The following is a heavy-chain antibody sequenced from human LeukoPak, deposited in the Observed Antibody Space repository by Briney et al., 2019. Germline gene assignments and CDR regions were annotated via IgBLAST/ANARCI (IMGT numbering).Heavy chain of an antibody. CDR1: GGSISSGDYY. D-gene: IGHD6-13*01. J-gene: IGHJ6*03. Sequence: NPSETLSLTCTVSGGSISSGDYYWSWIRQPPGKGLEGIGYIYYSGSTYYNPSLKSRFTISVDTSKNPFSLKLSSVTAADTAVYYCATYSSSWYSDYYYYMDVWGKGTTVTVSS. V-gene: IGHV4-30-4*08. CDR2: IYYSGST. CDR3: ATYSSSWYSDYYYYMDV.